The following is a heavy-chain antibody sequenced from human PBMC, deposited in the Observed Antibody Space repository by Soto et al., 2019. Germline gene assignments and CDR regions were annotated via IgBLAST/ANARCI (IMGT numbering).Heavy chain of an antibody. CDR2: VSESGRST. CDR3: AKDRRGVMDV. Sequence: EVQLLESGGGLVQPGGSLRLSCAGSGFTFSSYDMSWVRQAPGKGLEWVSAVSESGRSTYYADSVKGRFTISRDNSKNTLSLQMNSMRAEETAVYYCAKDRRGVMDVWGQGTKVTVSS. J-gene: IGHJ6*01. CDR1: GFTFSSYD. V-gene: IGHV3-23*01. D-gene: IGHD3-16*01.